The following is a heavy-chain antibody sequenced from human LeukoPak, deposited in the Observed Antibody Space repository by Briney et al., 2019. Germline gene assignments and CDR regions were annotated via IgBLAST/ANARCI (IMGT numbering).Heavy chain of an antibody. J-gene: IGHJ4*02. V-gene: IGHV4-4*07. CDR2: IYTSGRS. CDR1: GGSVSSYY. CDR3: ARERIAARPPDY. Sequence: SETLSLTCTVSGGSVSSYYWSWIRQPAGKGLEWIGRIYTSGRSDYNPSLKSRVTMSVDTSKNQFSLKLSSVTAADTAVYYCARERIAARPPDYWGQGTLVTVSS. D-gene: IGHD6-6*01.